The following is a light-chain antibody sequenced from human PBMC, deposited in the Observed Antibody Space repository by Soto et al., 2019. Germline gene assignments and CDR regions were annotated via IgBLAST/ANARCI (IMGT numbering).Light chain of an antibody. CDR2: GNS. Sequence: QSVLTQPPSVSGAPGQRVPISCTGSSSNIGAGYDVHWYQQLPGTAPKLLIYGNSNRPSGVPDRFSGSKSGTSAPLAIAGLQAEDEADYYFQSYDSSEWVFGGGTKATVL. CDR3: QSYDSSEWV. CDR1: SSNIGAGYD. J-gene: IGLJ3*02. V-gene: IGLV1-40*01.